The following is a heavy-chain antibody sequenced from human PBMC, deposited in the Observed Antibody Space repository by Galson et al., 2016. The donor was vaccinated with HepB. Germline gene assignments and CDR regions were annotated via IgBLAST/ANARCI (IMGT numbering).Heavy chain of an antibody. Sequence: SLRLSCAGSGFSFSDHYMDWVRQAPGKGLEWVGRIRNKRNNYITEYAASVIGRFTISRDDSRNSVDLQMNTLKTEDTAMYYCARMANGADSDWGQGTLVTVSS. D-gene: IGHD2-8*01. CDR1: GFSFSDHY. V-gene: IGHV3-72*01. CDR2: IRNKRNNYIT. CDR3: ARMANGADSD. J-gene: IGHJ4*02.